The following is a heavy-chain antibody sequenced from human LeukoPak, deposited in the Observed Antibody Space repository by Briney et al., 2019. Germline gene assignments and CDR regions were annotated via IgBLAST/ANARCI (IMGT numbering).Heavy chain of an antibody. Sequence: PGGSLRLSCAASGFTFSTYAMTWVRQAPGKGLEWVSGISTSGDRTYYADSVKGRFTIYRDNSKNTLYLQMNSLRAEDTAEYYCARSVVGTSCCTAVDYWGQGTLVTVSS. D-gene: IGHD1-26*01. CDR2: ISTSGDRT. CDR3: ARSVVGTSCCTAVDY. V-gene: IGHV3-23*01. J-gene: IGHJ4*02. CDR1: GFTFSTYA.